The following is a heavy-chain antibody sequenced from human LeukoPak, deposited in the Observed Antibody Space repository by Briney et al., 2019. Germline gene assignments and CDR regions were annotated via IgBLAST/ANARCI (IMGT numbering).Heavy chain of an antibody. Sequence: SETPSLTCAVYGGSFSGYYWSWIRIRLSPGKGLEWIGEINRSGGTDYNPSLKSRVTISGDTSKNQFSLRLRSVTAADSAVYYCARAGRGGGMFWGQGTLVTVSS. J-gene: IGHJ4*02. CDR2: INRSGGT. D-gene: IGHD2-15*01. CDR3: ARAGRGGGMF. V-gene: IGHV4-34*01. CDR1: GGSFSGYY.